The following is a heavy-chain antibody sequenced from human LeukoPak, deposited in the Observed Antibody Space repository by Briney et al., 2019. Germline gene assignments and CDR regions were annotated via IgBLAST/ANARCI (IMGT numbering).Heavy chain of an antibody. CDR3: ARVAQGGHSSSLPDDY. Sequence: PGGSLRLSCAASGFTFSSYSMNWVRQAPGKGLEWVSSISSSSSYIYYADSVKGRFTISRDNAKNSLYLQMNSLRAEDTAVYYCARVAQGGHSSSLPDDYWGQGTLVTVSS. J-gene: IGHJ4*02. CDR2: ISSSSSYI. D-gene: IGHD6-13*01. V-gene: IGHV3-21*01. CDR1: GFTFSSYS.